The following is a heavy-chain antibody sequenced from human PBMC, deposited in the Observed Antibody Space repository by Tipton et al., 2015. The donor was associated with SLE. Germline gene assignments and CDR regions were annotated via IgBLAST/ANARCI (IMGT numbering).Heavy chain of an antibody. CDR2: ISAYNGNT. J-gene: IGHJ4*02. CDR1: GYTLTTYG. CDR3: AKRHSSSRRPVDY. Sequence: QSGPEVKKPGASVKVSCKASGYTLTTYGITWMRQAPGQGLEWMGRISAYNGNTNYAQKFQGRVSMTTDTSTSTAYMELRSLRSDDTAVYYCAKRHSSSRRPVDYWGQGTLVTVSS. D-gene: IGHD6-6*01. V-gene: IGHV1-18*01.